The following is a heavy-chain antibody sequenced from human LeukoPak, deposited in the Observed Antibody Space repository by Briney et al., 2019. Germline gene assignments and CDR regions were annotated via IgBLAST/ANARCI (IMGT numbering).Heavy chain of an antibody. CDR3: ARDRGYSTFDY. CDR1: AFTFSSYW. CDR2: MKEDGGEI. D-gene: IGHD4-23*01. J-gene: IGHJ4*02. Sequence: PGGSLRLSCEASAFTFSSYWMSWVRQAPGKGLEWVANMKEDGGEIYYVDSVKGRFTISRDNAKNSLFLQMNSLRVEDTAVYYCARDRGYSTFDYWGQVTLVTVSS. V-gene: IGHV3-7*01.